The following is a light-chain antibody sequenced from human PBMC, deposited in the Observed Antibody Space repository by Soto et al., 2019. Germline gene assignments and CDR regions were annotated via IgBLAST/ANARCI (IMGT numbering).Light chain of an antibody. Sequence: QPVLTQSSSASASLGSSVKLTCTLRSGHSSYIIAWHQQQPGKAPRYLMKLEGSGSYNKGSGVPDRFSGSSSGADRYLTISTLQFEDEADYYCETWDSNTRVFGGGTKLTVL. V-gene: IGLV4-60*02. CDR1: SGHSSYI. CDR3: ETWDSNTRV. CDR2: LEGSGSY. J-gene: IGLJ3*02.